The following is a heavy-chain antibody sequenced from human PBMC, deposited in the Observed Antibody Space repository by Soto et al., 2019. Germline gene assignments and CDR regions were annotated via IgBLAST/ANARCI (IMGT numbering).Heavy chain of an antibody. J-gene: IGHJ6*02. CDR1: GFTFSDYG. D-gene: IGHD5-12*01. CDR2: ISYEGSKT. V-gene: IGHV3-30*18. Sequence: QVQLVESGGGVVQPGRSLRLSCAASGFTFSDYGIHWVRQAPGKGLEWVAVISYEGSKTYYADSVKGRFTISRDNSKNTLYLQMASLRPEDTAVYYCAKDQWAAYSGYAIRNDLDVWGQGTTVTVSS. CDR3: AKDQWAAYSGYAIRNDLDV.